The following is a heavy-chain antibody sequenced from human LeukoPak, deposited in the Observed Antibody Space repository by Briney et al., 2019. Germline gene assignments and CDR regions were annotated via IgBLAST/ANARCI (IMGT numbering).Heavy chain of an antibody. Sequence: QSGGSLRLSCAASGFTFSSYAMSWVRQTPRTGLEWVSGIDDNGGNTYYADSVKGRFTISRDNSKNTLFLQMNSLRAEDTAVYYCAKIPVSYSSGWSNFDYWGQGTLVTVSS. CDR3: AKIPVSYSSGWSNFDY. D-gene: IGHD6-19*01. V-gene: IGHV3-23*01. J-gene: IGHJ4*02. CDR2: IDDNGGNT. CDR1: GFTFSSYA.